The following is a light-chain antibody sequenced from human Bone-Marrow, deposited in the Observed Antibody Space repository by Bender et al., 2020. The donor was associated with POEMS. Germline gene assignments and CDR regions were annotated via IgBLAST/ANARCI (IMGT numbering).Light chain of an antibody. Sequence: SYDLTQLPSVSVSPGQTASITCSGDKVGDKFVAWYQQKPGQSPLLVIYKDDKRPSGIPERFSGSNSGTTATLTIRGTQAMDEADYYCQAWDSGTVFGGGTKLTVL. CDR1: KVGDKF. V-gene: IGLV3-1*01. CDR2: KDD. CDR3: QAWDSGTV. J-gene: IGLJ2*01.